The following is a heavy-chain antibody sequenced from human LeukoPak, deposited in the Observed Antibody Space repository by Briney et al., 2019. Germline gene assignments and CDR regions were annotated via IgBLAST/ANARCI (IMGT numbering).Heavy chain of an antibody. D-gene: IGHD6-13*01. V-gene: IGHV4-4*07. CDR3: AREDVTVGYSFEY. J-gene: IGHJ4*02. Sequence: SETLSLTCIVSGGSISSYYWSWIRQPAGKGLEWIGRIYPSGSNNYNPSLKSRVTMSVDTSKNQFSLKLNSVTAADTAVYYCAREDVTVGYSFEYWGQGTLVTVSS. CDR1: GGSISSYY. CDR2: IYPSGSN.